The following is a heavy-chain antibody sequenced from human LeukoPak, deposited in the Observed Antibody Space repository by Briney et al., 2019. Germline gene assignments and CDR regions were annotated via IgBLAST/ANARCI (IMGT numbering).Heavy chain of an antibody. Sequence: SETLSLTCTVSGGSISSGGYYWSWIRQHPGKGLEWIGYIYYSGSTYYNPSLKSRVTISVDTSKNQFSLKLSSVTAADTAVYYCARGEVDTYSYGISSFLFDYWGQGTLVTVSS. CDR1: GGSISSGGYY. V-gene: IGHV4-31*03. CDR3: ARGEVDTYSYGISSFLFDY. J-gene: IGHJ4*02. CDR2: IYYSGST. D-gene: IGHD5-18*01.